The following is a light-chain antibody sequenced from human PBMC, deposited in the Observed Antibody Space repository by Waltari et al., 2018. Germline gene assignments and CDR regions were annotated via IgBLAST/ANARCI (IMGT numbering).Light chain of an antibody. V-gene: IGKV2-30*02. CDR3: MQGTHFPYS. CDR2: KVS. CDR1: QSLLHSNGNTY. Sequence: DVVMTQSPLSLPITPGQPASMTCRSSQSLLHSNGNTYLGWFLQKPGQPPRRLIYKVSNRDSGVPDRFSGSGAGTDFTLKISRVEAEDVGVYYCMQGTHFPYSFGQGTKVEIK. J-gene: IGKJ2*03.